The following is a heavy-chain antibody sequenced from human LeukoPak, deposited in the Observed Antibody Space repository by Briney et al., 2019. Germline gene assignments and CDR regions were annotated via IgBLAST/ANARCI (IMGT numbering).Heavy chain of an antibody. CDR2: ISSSGSTI. CDR1: GFTFSDYY. Sequence: GGSLRLSCAASGFTFSDYYMSWIRQAPGKGLEWVSYISSSGSTIYYADSVKGRFTISRDNAKNSLYLQMNSLRAEDTAVYYCARIPARWLPQPINYWGQGTLVTVSS. CDR3: ARIPARWLPQPINY. J-gene: IGHJ4*02. D-gene: IGHD5-12*01. V-gene: IGHV3-11*01.